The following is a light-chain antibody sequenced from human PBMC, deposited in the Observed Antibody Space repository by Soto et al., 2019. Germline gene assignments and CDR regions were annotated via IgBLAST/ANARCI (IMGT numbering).Light chain of an antibody. V-gene: IGKV3-15*01. J-gene: IGKJ2*01. CDR2: GAS. CDR1: QSVSSN. CDR3: QQYNNWPLYT. Sequence: EIVMTQSPATLSVSPGERATLSCRASQSVSSNLAWYQQKPGQAPRLLIYGASTRATGIPARFSGSGSGTEFTLTISILQSEDFAVYYWQQYNNWPLYTFGQGTKLEIK.